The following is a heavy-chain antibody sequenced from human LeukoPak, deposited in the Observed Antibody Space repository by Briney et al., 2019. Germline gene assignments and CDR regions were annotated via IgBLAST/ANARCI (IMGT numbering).Heavy chain of an antibody. D-gene: IGHD3-22*01. Sequence: ASVKVSCKASGGTFSSYAISWVRQAPGQGLEWMGRIIPILGIANYAQKFQGRVTITADKSTSTAYMELSSLRSEDTAVYYCARTRADYYDSSGSFDAFDIWGQGTMVTVSS. J-gene: IGHJ3*02. CDR2: IIPILGIA. CDR3: ARTRADYYDSSGSFDAFDI. V-gene: IGHV1-69*04. CDR1: GGTFSSYA.